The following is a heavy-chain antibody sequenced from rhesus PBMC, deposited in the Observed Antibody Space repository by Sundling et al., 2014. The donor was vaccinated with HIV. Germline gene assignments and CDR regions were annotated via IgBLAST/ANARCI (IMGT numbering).Heavy chain of an antibody. CDR3: ARDGYCTGSGCFPFDY. Sequence: QVQLQESGPGLVKPSETLSLTCAVSGGPINDYYYWNWIRQPPGKGLEWIGNIYGKNTNPYYNPSLKSRVAISKDTSKNQFSLKLSSVTAADTAVYYCARDGYCTGSGCFPFDYWGQGVLVTVSS. CDR2: IYGKNTNP. V-gene: IGHV4S9*01. CDR1: GGPINDYYY. D-gene: IGHD2-21*01. J-gene: IGHJ4*01.